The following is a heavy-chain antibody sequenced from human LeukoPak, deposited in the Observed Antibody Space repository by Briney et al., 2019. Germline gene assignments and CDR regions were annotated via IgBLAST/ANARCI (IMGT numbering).Heavy chain of an antibody. D-gene: IGHD6-19*01. CDR1: GDSVSSNSAA. Sequence: SQTHSLTCAISGDSVSSNSAAWSWIRQSPSGGLEWLGRTYYRSKWYNDYAVSVKSRIIIKPDTSKNQFSLQLNSVTPEDMAVYYCAKLGDSSTWGQGTLVTVSS. CDR2: TYYRSKWYN. CDR3: AKLGDSST. V-gene: IGHV6-1*01. J-gene: IGHJ5*02.